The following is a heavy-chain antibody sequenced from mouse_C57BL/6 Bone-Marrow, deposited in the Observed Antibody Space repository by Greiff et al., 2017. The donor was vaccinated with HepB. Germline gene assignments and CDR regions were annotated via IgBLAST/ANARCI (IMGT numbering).Heavy chain of an antibody. CDR2: ISNGGGST. CDR1: VFTFSDYY. D-gene: IGHD2-5*01. J-gene: IGHJ4*01. CDR3: ARQVYYSNHYYAMDY. Sequence: DVMLVESGGGLVQPGGSLKLSCAASVFTFSDYYMYWVRQTPEKRLEWVAYISNGGGSTYYPDTVKGRFTISRDNAKNTLYLQMSRLKSEDTAMYYCARQVYYSNHYYAMDYWGQGTSVTVSS. V-gene: IGHV5-12*01.